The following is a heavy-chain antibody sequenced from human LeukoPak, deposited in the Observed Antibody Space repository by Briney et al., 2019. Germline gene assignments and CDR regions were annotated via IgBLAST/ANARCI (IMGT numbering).Heavy chain of an antibody. V-gene: IGHV4-30-2*01. D-gene: IGHD5-18*01. J-gene: IGHJ5*02. CDR3: ARGYSYEYNWFDP. CDR1: GGSISSGGYS. CDR2: IYHSGST. Sequence: SETLSLTCAVSGGSISSGGYSWSWIRQPPGKGLEWIGYIYHSGSTYYNPSLKSRVTISVDTSKNQFSLKLSSVTAADTAVYYCARGYSYEYNWFDPWGQGTLVTVSS.